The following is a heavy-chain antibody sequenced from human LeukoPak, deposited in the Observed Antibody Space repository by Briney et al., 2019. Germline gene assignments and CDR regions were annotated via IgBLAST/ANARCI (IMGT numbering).Heavy chain of an antibody. CDR2: ISSSSSYI. V-gene: IGHV3-21*01. CDR3: AREEGTAMAPSYYYGMDV. CDR1: GFTFSSYS. Sequence: PGGSLRLSCAASGFTFSSYSMNWVRQAPGKGLEWVSSISSSSSYIYYADSVKSRFTISRDNAKNSPYLQMNSLRAEDTAVYYCAREEGTAMAPSYYYGMDVWGQGTTVTVSS. J-gene: IGHJ6*02. D-gene: IGHD5-18*01.